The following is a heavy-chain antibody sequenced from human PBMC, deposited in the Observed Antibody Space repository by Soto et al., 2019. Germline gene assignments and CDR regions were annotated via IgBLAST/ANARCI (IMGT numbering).Heavy chain of an antibody. J-gene: IGHJ5*02. Sequence: PSETLSLTCAVSGGTISSSNWWIWVRQPPGKGLDWIGEIYHSWSTNYNPSLKSRVTISVDQSKNQFSLKLSSVTAADTAVYYCARVGDSWSDPGGQGTLVTVSS. CDR3: ARVGDSWSDP. D-gene: IGHD3-16*01. CDR2: IYHSWST. V-gene: IGHV4-4*02. CDR1: GGTISSSNW.